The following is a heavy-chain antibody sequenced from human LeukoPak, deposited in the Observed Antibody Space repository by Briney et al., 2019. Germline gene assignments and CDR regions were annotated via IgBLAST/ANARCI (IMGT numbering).Heavy chain of an antibody. V-gene: IGHV3-30*02. Sequence: GGSLRLSCAASGFTFSSYGMHWVRQAPGKGLEWVAFIRYDGSNKYYADSVKGRFTISRDNSKNTLYLQINSLRAEDTAVYYCAKGRELELGEYLQHWGQGTLVTVSS. CDR2: IRYDGSNK. CDR3: AKGRELELGEYLQH. CDR1: GFTFSSYG. D-gene: IGHD1-7*01. J-gene: IGHJ1*01.